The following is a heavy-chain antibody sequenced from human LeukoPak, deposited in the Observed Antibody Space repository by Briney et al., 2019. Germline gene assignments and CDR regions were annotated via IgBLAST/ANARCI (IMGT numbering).Heavy chain of an antibody. CDR2: ISWNSGDI. CDR1: GFTSDDYA. CDR3: VRVRGYSYGYFDY. J-gene: IGHJ4*02. D-gene: IGHD5-18*01. V-gene: IGHV3-9*02. Sequence: TGGSLRLSCAASGFTSDDYAKHWVRQAPAKGLAWVSGISWNSGDIGYADSVKGRFTISRDDAQNSLYLQMSSLRVEDTALYFCVRVRGYSYGYFDYWGQGTLVTVSS.